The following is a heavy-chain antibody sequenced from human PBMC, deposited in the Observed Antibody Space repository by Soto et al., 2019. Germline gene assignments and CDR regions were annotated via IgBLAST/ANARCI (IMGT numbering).Heavy chain of an antibody. J-gene: IGHJ5*02. V-gene: IGHV3-15*01. D-gene: IGHD3-10*01. CDR3: TTAPPDLEWFDP. CDR1: GFTFSNAW. CDR2: IKSKTDGGTT. Sequence: GSLRLSCAASGFTFSNAWMSWVRQAPGKGLEWVGRIKSKTDGGTTDYAAPVKGRFTISRDDSKNTLYLQMNSLKTEDTAVYYCTTAPPDLEWFDPWGQGTLVTVSS.